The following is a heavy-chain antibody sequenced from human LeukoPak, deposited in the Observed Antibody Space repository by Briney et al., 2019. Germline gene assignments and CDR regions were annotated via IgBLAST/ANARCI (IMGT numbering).Heavy chain of an antibody. J-gene: IGHJ4*02. CDR1: GFTFSNYA. Sequence: GGSLRLSCVASGFTFSNYAMSWVRQAPGKGLEWVSAIVGSGGTTYYADSVKGRFTISRDNSKNTLYLQKNSLRAEDTAVYYWYKWGDYDILTGHYDSDYWGQGTLVTVSS. CDR3: YKWGDYDILTGHYDSDY. CDR2: IVGSGGTT. V-gene: IGHV3-23*01. D-gene: IGHD3-9*01.